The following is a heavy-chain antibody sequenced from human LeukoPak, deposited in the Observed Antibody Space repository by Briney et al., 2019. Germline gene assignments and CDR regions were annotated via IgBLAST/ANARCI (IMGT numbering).Heavy chain of an antibody. Sequence: GGSLRLSCAASGFTFSSYEMNWVRQAPGKGLVWVSYISSSGSTIYYADSVKGRFTISRDNAKNSLYLQMNSLRAEDTAVYYCARGFSKWELDLFDYWGQGTLVTVSS. D-gene: IGHD1-26*01. CDR1: GFTFSSYE. CDR2: ISSSGSTI. J-gene: IGHJ4*02. CDR3: ARGFSKWELDLFDY. V-gene: IGHV3-48*03.